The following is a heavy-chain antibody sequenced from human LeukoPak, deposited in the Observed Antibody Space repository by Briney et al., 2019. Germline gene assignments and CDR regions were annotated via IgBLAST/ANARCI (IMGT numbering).Heavy chain of an antibody. V-gene: IGHV3-21*01. CDR1: GFTFSSYS. Sequence: AGGSLRLSCAASGFTFSSYSMNWVRQAPGKGLEWVSSISSSSSYIYYADSVKGRFTISRDNAKNSLYLQMNSLRAEDTAVYYCARAKAVGATNLGYWGQGTLVTVSS. J-gene: IGHJ4*02. D-gene: IGHD1-26*01. CDR2: ISSSSSYI. CDR3: ARAKAVGATNLGY.